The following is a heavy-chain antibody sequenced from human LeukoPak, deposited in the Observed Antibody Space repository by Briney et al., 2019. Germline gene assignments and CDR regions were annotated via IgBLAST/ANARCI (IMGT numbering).Heavy chain of an antibody. CDR1: GFTFSKNR. Sequence: PGGSLRLSCAASGFTFSKNRMNWVRQAPGKGLEWVSSISTSSTYIYYADSMKGRFTVSRDNVKKSLYLQMSSLRAEDTAVYYCARAKTSGSYLYDYWGQGTLVTVSS. CDR3: ARAKTSGSYLYDY. CDR2: ISTSSTYI. J-gene: IGHJ4*02. V-gene: IGHV3-21*01. D-gene: IGHD1-26*01.